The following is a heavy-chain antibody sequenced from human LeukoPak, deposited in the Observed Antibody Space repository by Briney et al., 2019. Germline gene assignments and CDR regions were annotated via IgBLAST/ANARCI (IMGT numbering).Heavy chain of an antibody. CDR1: GVSIISYY. Sequence: SETLSLTCSVSGVSIISYYWSWLRQPPGRGLAWVGYIYHTGTTNYNPSLKSRVTISVNTSTNQLSLRLNSVTAADTAVYYCARGSGWCSSSTCYSFDYWGQGSLVTVSS. J-gene: IGHJ4*02. V-gene: IGHV4-59*01. CDR3: ARGSGWCSSSTCYSFDY. D-gene: IGHD2-2*01. CDR2: IYHTGTT.